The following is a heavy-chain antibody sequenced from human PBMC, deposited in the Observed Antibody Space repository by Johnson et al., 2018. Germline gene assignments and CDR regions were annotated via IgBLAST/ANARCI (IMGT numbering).Heavy chain of an antibody. D-gene: IGHD4-17*01. CDR3: VKALTSYADYGVDAFDI. J-gene: IGHJ3*02. CDR1: GFSFSSYG. Sequence: VQLVESGGGVVQPGRSLRLSCASSGFSFSSYGMHWVRQAPGKGLEWVTVISDDGSNKYYAGSVKGRFTISRDNPKNKVYQRTNSLRVEDTFVYYCVKALTSYADYGVDAFDIWGQGTMVTVSS. V-gene: IGHV3-30*18. CDR2: ISDDGSNK.